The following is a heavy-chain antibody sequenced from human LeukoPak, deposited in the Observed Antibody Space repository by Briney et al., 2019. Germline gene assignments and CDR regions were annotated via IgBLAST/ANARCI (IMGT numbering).Heavy chain of an antibody. J-gene: IGHJ4*02. V-gene: IGHV3-23*01. CDR2: ISGSGGST. CDR1: GFTFSSYA. Sequence: GGSLRLSCAASGFTFSSYAMSWVRQAPGKGLEWVSAISGSGGSTYYADSVKGRFTISRDNAKNSLYLQMNSLRAEDTAVYYCARRYDYVWGSYRTFHFDYWGQGTLVTVSS. D-gene: IGHD3-16*02. CDR3: ARRYDYVWGSYRTFHFDY.